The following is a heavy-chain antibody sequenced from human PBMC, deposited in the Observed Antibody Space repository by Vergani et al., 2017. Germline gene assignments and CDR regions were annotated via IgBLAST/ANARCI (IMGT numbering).Heavy chain of an antibody. Sequence: EVQLVQSGAEVKKPGESLKISCKGSGYSFTSYWIGWVRQMPGKGLEWMGIIYPGDSDTRNSPSFQGQVTISADKSISTAYLQWSSLKASDTAMYYCARGTGIAAAGTRGTRRDGNYWYFDLWGRGTLVTVSS. CDR2: IYPGDSDT. CDR3: ARGTGIAAAGTRGTRRDGNYWYFDL. D-gene: IGHD6-13*01. J-gene: IGHJ2*01. V-gene: IGHV5-51*01. CDR1: GYSFTSYW.